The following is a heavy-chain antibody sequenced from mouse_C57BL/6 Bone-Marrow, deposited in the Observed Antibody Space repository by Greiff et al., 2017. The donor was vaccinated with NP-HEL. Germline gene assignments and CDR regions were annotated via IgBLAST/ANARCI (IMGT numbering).Heavy chain of an antibody. D-gene: IGHD2-3*01. V-gene: IGHV5-6*01. Sequence: EVKLVESGGDLVKPGGSLKLSCAASGFTFSSYGMSWVRQTPDKRLEWVATISSGGSYTSYPDSFKGRFTIARYNAKNTLYLQMSSLKSEDTAMYYCARHDGYTYYFDYWGQGTTLTVSS. CDR2: ISSGGSYT. J-gene: IGHJ2*01. CDR1: GFTFSSYG. CDR3: ARHDGYTYYFDY.